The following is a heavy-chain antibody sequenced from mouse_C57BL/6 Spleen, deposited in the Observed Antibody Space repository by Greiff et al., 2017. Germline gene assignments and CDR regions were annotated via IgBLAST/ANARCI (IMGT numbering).Heavy chain of an antibody. D-gene: IGHD3-2*02. Sequence: VQLQQSGAELVRPGASVKLSCTASGFNFKDDYMHWVKQRPEQGLEWIGWIDPENGDTEYASKFQGKATITADTSSNTAYLQLSSLTSEDTAVYYCPDSSGGADWGQGTLVTVSA. CDR3: PDSSGGAD. J-gene: IGHJ3*01. V-gene: IGHV14-4*01. CDR1: GFNFKDDY. CDR2: IDPENGDT.